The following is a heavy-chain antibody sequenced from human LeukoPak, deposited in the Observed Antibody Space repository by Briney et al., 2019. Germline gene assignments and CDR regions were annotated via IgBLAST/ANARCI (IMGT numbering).Heavy chain of an antibody. Sequence: GASVKVSCKASGYTFTGYYIHWVRQAPGQGLEWMGWISAYNGNTNYAQKLQGRVTMTTDTSTSTAYMELRSLRSDDTAVYYCARDYYDSSGYPEYYFDYWGQGTLVTVSS. CDR2: ISAYNGNT. CDR3: ARDYYDSSGYPEYYFDY. J-gene: IGHJ4*02. CDR1: GYTFTGYY. V-gene: IGHV1-18*04. D-gene: IGHD3-22*01.